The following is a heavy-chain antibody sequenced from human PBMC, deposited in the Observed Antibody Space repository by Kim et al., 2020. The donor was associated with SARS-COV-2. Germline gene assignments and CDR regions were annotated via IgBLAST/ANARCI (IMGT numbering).Heavy chain of an antibody. D-gene: IGHD3-22*01. V-gene: IGHV3-33*06. J-gene: IGHJ4*02. CDR3: AKEGDDSSGYYFDY. CDR2: IWYDGSNK. CDR1: GFTFSSYA. Sequence: GGSLRLSCAASGFTFSSYAMHWVRQAPGKGLEWVAVIWYDGSNKYYADSVKGRFTISRDNSKNTLYLQMNSLRAEDTAVYYCAKEGDDSSGYYFDYWGQGTLVTVSS.